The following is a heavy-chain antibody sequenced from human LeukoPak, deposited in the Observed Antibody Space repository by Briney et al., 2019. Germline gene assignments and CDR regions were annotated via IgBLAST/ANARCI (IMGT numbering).Heavy chain of an antibody. CDR2: IYYSGST. V-gene: IGHV4-39*07. J-gene: IGHJ6*02. CDR3: ARLCDRRYYYYGMDV. Sequence: SETLSFTCTVSGGSISSSSYYWGWIRQPPGKGLEWIGSIYYSGSTYYNPSLKSRVTISVDTSKNQFSLKLSSVTAADTAVYYCARLCDRRYYYYGMDVWGQGTTVTVSS. D-gene: IGHD3-22*01. CDR1: GGSISSSSYY.